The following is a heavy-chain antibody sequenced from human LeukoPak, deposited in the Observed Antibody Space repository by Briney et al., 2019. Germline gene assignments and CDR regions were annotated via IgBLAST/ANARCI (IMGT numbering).Heavy chain of an antibody. J-gene: IGHJ4*02. V-gene: IGHV4-34*01. CDR1: GGSFSGYY. Sequence: PSETLSLTCAVYGGSFSGYYWSWIRQPPGKGLEWIGEINHSGSTNYNPSLKSRVTISVDTSKNQFSLNLRSVTAADTAVYYCVRDGVWGPFDFWGQGTLVTVSS. CDR2: INHSGST. D-gene: IGHD1-26*01. CDR3: VRDGVWGPFDF.